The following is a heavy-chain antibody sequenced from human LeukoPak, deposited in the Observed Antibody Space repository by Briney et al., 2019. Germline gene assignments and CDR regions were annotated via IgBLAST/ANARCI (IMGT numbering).Heavy chain of an antibody. J-gene: IGHJ3*02. CDR1: GGSISSRSYY. Sequence: SETLSLTCNVSGGSISSRSYYWGWVRQPPGKGPEWIGSIYNSESSYSNPSLRSRVTISLDTTKNQFSLNLSSVTAADTAFYYCARDRLSLGAFDIWGQGTMVTVSS. CDR3: ARDRLSLGAFDI. V-gene: IGHV4-39*07. D-gene: IGHD7-27*01. CDR2: IYNSESS.